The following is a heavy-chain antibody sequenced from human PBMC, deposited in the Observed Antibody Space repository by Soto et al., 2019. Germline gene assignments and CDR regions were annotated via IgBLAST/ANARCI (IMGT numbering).Heavy chain of an antibody. Sequence: ASVKVSCKASGYAFTSYYMHWVRQAPGQGLEWMGRINPNGGGTNYAQKFQGRVTMTRDTSISTAYMELSRLRSDDTAVYYCARGGRDIVVVPAAMPACAFDIWGQGTMVTVSS. CDR3: ARGGRDIVVVPAAMPACAFDI. CDR1: GYAFTSYY. D-gene: IGHD2-2*01. CDR2: INPNGGGT. V-gene: IGHV1-2*02. J-gene: IGHJ3*02.